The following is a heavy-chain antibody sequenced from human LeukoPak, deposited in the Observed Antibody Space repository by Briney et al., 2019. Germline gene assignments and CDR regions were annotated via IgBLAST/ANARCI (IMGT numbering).Heavy chain of an antibody. CDR1: GFTFSSYA. CDR2: IPYDGSNK. CDR3: ARDSRQRPANDGFDI. D-gene: IGHD6-25*01. J-gene: IGHJ3*02. Sequence: GGSLSLSCAASGFTFSSYAMQWVRQAPGNGLEGVVIIPYDGSNKFYADSVKGRFTVSTDNTKNTLYLQMNNLRVEDTAVYHCARDSRQRPANDGFDIWGQGTMVTVSS. V-gene: IGHV3-30-3*01.